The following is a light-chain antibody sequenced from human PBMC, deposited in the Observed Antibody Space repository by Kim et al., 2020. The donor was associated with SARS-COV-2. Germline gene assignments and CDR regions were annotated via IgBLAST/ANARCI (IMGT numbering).Light chain of an antibody. CDR2: GAS. J-gene: IGKJ2*01. CDR3: QQYGSSHT. Sequence: EIVLTQSPGTLSLSPGERATLSCRASQSVSSSYLAWYQQKPGQAPRLLIYGASSRATGIPDRFSGSGSGTDFTLTISTLEPEDFAVYYCQQYGSSHTFGQGTKLEI. V-gene: IGKV3-20*01. CDR1: QSVSSSY.